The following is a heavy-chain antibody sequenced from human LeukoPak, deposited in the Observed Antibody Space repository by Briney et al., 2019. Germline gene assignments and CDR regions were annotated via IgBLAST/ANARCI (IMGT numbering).Heavy chain of an antibody. CDR3: VKGAAYHLGDAFDI. J-gene: IGHJ3*02. CDR1: GFTFSSYD. V-gene: IGHV3-9*01. CDR2: ISWNSGTI. Sequence: GRSLRLSCAASGFTFSSYDMHWVRQAPGKGLEWVSGISWNSGTIGYADSAKGRFTISRDNAKNSLYLQMNSLRAEDTALYYCVKGAAYHLGDAFDIWGQGTMVTVSS. D-gene: IGHD2-15*01.